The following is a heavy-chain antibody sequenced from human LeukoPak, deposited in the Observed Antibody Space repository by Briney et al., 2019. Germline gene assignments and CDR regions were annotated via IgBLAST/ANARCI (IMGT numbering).Heavy chain of an antibody. D-gene: IGHD2-15*01. CDR3: ARVEGAAYYYYYYMDV. CDR1: GLTFSPYS. Sequence: PGGSLRLSCVVSGLTFSPYSMNWVRQAPGKGLEWVAYISGRTSTIYYADSVYGRFTISRDNAKNSLYLQMNSLRAEDTAVYYCARVEGAAYYYYYYMDVWGKGTTVTVSS. V-gene: IGHV3-48*01. CDR2: ISGRTSTI. J-gene: IGHJ6*03.